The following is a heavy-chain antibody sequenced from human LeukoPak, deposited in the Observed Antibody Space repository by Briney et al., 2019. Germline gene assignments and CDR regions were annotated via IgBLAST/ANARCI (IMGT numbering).Heavy chain of an antibody. D-gene: IGHD6-6*01. Sequence: GGSLRLSCAASGFTFSSYNMNWVRQAPGKGLEWVSSISGSSNYISYTDSVKGRFTISRDNAKNSLYLQMNSLRADDTAVYYCARDLYSSSYLDYWGQGTLVTVSS. CDR1: GFTFSSYN. V-gene: IGHV3-21*01. J-gene: IGHJ4*02. CDR2: ISGSSNYI. CDR3: ARDLYSSSYLDY.